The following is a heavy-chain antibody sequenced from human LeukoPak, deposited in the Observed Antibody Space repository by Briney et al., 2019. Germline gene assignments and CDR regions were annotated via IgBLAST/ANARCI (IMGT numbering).Heavy chain of an antibody. Sequence: GRSLRLSCAASGLTFRGYTMHWVRQAPGKGLEWVGFIRSKAYGATTEYAASLKDRFTISRDGSKSIAYLQVNSLKTEDTAVYYCTRILLKWELPGSDAFDIWGEGTMVTVSS. CDR1: GLTFRGYT. D-gene: IGHD1-26*01. J-gene: IGHJ3*02. CDR3: TRILLKWELPGSDAFDI. V-gene: IGHV3-49*04. CDR2: IRSKAYGATT.